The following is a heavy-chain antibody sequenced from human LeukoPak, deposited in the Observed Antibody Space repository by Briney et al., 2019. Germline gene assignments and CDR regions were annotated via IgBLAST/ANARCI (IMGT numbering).Heavy chain of an antibody. CDR1: GFTFSSYA. J-gene: IGHJ4*02. V-gene: IGHV3-23*01. CDR2: ISGSGGST. D-gene: IGHD3-22*01. CDR3: AKDRDSNKWLKVFEY. Sequence: PGGSLRLSCAASGFTFSSYAMSWVRQAPGKGLEWVSAISGSGGSTYYADSVKGRFTISRDNSKNMLYLQMNSLRAEDTAVYYCAKDRDSNKWLKVFEYWGQGTLVTVSS.